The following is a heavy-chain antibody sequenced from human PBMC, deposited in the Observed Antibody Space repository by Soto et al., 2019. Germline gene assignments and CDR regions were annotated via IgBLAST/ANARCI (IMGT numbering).Heavy chain of an antibody. J-gene: IGHJ4*02. CDR2: IYSGGST. Sequence: GGSLRLSCAASGFTVSSNYMSWVRQAPGKGLEWVSVIYSGGSTYYADSVKGRFTISRDNSKNTLYLQMNSLRAEDTAVYYCALDSSSDYYFDYWGQGTLVTVSS. CDR3: ALDSSSDYYFDY. V-gene: IGHV3-66*01. D-gene: IGHD6-13*01. CDR1: GFTVSSNY.